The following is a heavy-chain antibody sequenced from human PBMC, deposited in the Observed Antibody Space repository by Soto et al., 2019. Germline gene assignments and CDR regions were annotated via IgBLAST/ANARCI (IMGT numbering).Heavy chain of an antibody. Sequence: QVPLVQSGAEVKKPGSSVTVSCKASGGTFSSYAIHWVRQAPGQGLEWMGGIIPMYGPAKYAQRFQGRVTITADESTTSVYMELTSPTSQDTAVYYCARVTSMVRGVIDNWFDPGGHGTLVTVSS. J-gene: IGHJ5*02. CDR2: IIPMYGPA. D-gene: IGHD3-10*01. CDR3: ARVTSMVRGVIDNWFDP. V-gene: IGHV1-69*01. CDR1: GGTFSSYA.